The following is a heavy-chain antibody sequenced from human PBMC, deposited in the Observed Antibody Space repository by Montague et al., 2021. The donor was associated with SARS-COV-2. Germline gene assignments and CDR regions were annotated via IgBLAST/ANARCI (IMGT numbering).Heavy chain of an antibody. V-gene: IGHV3-9*01. CDR3: AKEVGESPSFDY. J-gene: IGHJ4*02. CDR1: GFTFDDYA. CDR2: ISWNSGST. D-gene: IGHD2-15*01. Sequence: SLRLSCAASGFTFDDYAMHWVRQAPGKGLEWVSGISWNSGSTGYADSVKGRFTISRDNAKNSLYLHMNSLRAEDTALYYCAKEVGESPSFDYWGQGTLVTVSS.